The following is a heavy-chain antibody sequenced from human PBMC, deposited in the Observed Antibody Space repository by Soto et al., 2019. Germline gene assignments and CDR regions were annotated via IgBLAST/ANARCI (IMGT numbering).Heavy chain of an antibody. D-gene: IGHD3-3*01. CDR2: ISAYNGNT. Sequence: ASVKVSCKASGYTFTSYGISWVRQAPGQGLEWMGWISAYNGNTNYAQKLQGRVTMTTDTSTSTAYMELRSLRSDDTAVYYCARGRSFRFLEWLYGAFDIWGQGTMVTVSS. CDR3: ARGRSFRFLEWLYGAFDI. J-gene: IGHJ3*02. V-gene: IGHV1-18*01. CDR1: GYTFTSYG.